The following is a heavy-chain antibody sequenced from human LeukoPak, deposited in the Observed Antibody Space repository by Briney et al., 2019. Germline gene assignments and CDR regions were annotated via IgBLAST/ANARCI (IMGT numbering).Heavy chain of an antibody. CDR3: ARAPERLRMGAAADNWFDP. D-gene: IGHD6-13*01. CDR1: GYTFTSYG. Sequence: GASVKVSCKASGYTFTSYGISWVRQAPGQGLEWMGWISAYNGNTNYAQKLQGRVTMTTDTSTSTAYMELRSLRSDDTAVYYCARAPERLRMGAAADNWFDPWGQGTLVTVSS. J-gene: IGHJ5*02. V-gene: IGHV1-18*01. CDR2: ISAYNGNT.